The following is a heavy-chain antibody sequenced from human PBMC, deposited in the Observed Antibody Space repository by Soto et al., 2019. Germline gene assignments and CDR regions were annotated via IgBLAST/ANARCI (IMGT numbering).Heavy chain of an antibody. D-gene: IGHD3-10*01. CDR1: GASINNFAYY. CDR2: VYYNENT. J-gene: IGHJ5*01. V-gene: IGHV4-39*01. Sequence: SETPSLTCSVSGASINNFAYYWGWIRQPPGKGLEWIGTVYYNENTYHNPSLKSRVAISVDTAKNQFSLNLRSVTAADTAIYFCARRERYYGSPGWFDPWGQGTLVTVS. CDR3: ARRERYYGSPGWFDP.